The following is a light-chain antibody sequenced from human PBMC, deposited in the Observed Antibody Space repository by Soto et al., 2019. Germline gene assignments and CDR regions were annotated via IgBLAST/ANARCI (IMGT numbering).Light chain of an antibody. CDR1: QSVSSSY. CDR2: GAS. V-gene: IGKV3-20*01. Sequence: PRERATLSCMASQSVSSSYLAWYQQKPGQAPRLLIYGASSRATGIPDRFSGSGSGTDFTLTISRLEPEDFAVYYCQQYGSSPLTFGGGTKVDIK. J-gene: IGKJ4*01. CDR3: QQYGSSPLT.